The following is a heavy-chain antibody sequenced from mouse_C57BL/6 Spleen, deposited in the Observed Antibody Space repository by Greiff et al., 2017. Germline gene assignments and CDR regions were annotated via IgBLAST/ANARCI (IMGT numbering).Heavy chain of an antibody. CDR3: ARDQGYGSSRYFDV. Sequence: EVQVVESGGGLVKPGGSLKLSCAASGFTFSSYAMSWVRQTPEKRLEWVATISDGGSYTYYPDNVKGRFTISRDNAKNNLYLQMSHLKSEDTAMYYCARDQGYGSSRYFDVWGTGTTVTVSS. D-gene: IGHD1-1*01. CDR1: GFTFSSYA. CDR2: ISDGGSYT. J-gene: IGHJ1*03. V-gene: IGHV5-4*01.